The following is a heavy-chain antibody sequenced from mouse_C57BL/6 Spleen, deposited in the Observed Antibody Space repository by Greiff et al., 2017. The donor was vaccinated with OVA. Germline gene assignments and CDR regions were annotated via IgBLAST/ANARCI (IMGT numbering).Heavy chain of an antibody. J-gene: IGHJ4*01. CDR3: TRETGYYAMDY. D-gene: IGHD4-1*01. CDR1: GFTFSSYA. Sequence: EVKLVESGAGLVKPGGSLKLSCAASGFTFSSYAMSWVRQTPEKRLEWVAYISSGGDYIYYADTVKGRFTISRDNARNTLYLQKSSLKSEDTAMYYCTRETGYYAMDYWGQGTSVTVSS. CDR2: ISSGGDYI. V-gene: IGHV5-9-1*02.